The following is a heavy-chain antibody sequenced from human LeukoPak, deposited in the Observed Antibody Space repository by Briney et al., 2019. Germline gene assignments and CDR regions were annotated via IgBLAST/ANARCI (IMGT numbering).Heavy chain of an antibody. V-gene: IGHV4-4*07. D-gene: IGHD5-12*01. CDR1: GGSTNTYC. CDR3: ARDRSGYSEYYFDY. CDR2: IYPSGST. J-gene: IGHJ4*02. Sequence: SETRPLTCTVSGGSTNTYCWSWIRQPAEKGLEWIGRIYPSGSTYYNPSLKSRVTISIDKSKNQFSLRLTSVTAADTAVYYCARDRSGYSEYYFDYWGQGSLVTVSS.